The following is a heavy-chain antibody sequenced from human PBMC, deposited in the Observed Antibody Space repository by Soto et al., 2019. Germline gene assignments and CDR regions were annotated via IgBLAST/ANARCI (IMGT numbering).Heavy chain of an antibody. D-gene: IGHD3-22*01. CDR1: GFALSSDA. J-gene: IGHJ4*02. V-gene: IGHV3-64D*08. Sequence: VGSLTLPDSASGFALSSDAMHWVRQAPGKGLEYVSAISRNVSSTYYADSLIARFTISRDHSNISVYLQMCSHRAEDTAACYCVKSQTYYYDTSGYYKNLDYLGKGTLVTVFS. CDR2: ISRNVSST. CDR3: VKSQTYYYDTSGYYKNLDY.